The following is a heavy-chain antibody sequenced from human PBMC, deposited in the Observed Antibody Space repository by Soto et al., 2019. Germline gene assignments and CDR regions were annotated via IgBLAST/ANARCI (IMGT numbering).Heavy chain of an antibody. D-gene: IGHD2-2*01. V-gene: IGHV3-23*01. CDR2: ISGTGVPT. Sequence: EVQLLESGGGLVHPGGSVRLSCAASGFDFSSYAMSWVRQAPGKGLECISLISGTGVPTLYAESVKGRFSVSRDNSKDTLFLEMNNLGVDDTAMYYCAKSFCSSSSCFFLWVDPWGPGTLVTVSS. J-gene: IGHJ5*02. CDR3: AKSFCSSSSCFFLWVDP. CDR1: GFDFSSYA.